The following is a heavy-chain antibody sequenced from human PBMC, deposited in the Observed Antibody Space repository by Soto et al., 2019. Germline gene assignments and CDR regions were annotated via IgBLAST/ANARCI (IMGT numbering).Heavy chain of an antibody. CDR2: IYHSGST. Sequence: PSETLSLTCAVSGGSISSSNWWSWVRQPPGKGLEWIGEIYHSGSTNYNPSLKSRVTISVDKSKNQFSQKLSSVTAADTAVYYFARAIAVAGTVHYYYGMDVWGQGTTVTVSS. V-gene: IGHV4-4*02. J-gene: IGHJ6*02. CDR1: GGSISSSNW. D-gene: IGHD6-19*01. CDR3: ARAIAVAGTVHYYYGMDV.